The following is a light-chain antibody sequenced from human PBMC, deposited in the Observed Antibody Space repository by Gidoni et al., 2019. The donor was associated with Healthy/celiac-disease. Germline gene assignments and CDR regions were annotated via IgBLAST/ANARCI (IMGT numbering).Light chain of an antibody. V-gene: IGLV1-51*01. CDR3: GTWGSSVSGGGV. Sequence: QSVLTQPPSVSAAPGQKVTISCSGSSSNIVNNYVSWYQQLPGTAPKLLIYDNDKRPSGIPDRFSGSKSGPSATLGITGLQTGDEADYYCGTWGSSVSGGGVFGGGTKVTVL. CDR2: DND. J-gene: IGLJ3*02. CDR1: SSNIVNNY.